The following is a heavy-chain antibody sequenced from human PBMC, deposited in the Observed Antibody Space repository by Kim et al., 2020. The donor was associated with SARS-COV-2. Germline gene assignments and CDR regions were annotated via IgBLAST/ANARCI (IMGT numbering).Heavy chain of an antibody. CDR1: GYTFTGYY. CDR2: INPNSGGT. J-gene: IGHJ4*02. V-gene: IGHV1-2*06. CDR3: ARDLGTARGYSGYGPLPH. D-gene: IGHD5-12*01. Sequence: ASVKVSCKASGYTFTGYYMHWVRQAPGQGLEWMGRINPNSGGTNYAQKFQGRVTMTRDTSISTAYMELSRLRSDDTAVYYCARDLGTARGYSGYGPLPHWGQGTLVTVSS.